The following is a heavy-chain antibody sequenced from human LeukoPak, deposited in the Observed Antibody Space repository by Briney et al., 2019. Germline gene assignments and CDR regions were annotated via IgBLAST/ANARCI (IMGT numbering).Heavy chain of an antibody. CDR1: GGSISSGGYS. D-gene: IGHD2-8*01. CDR2: IYHSGST. Sequence: PSQTLSLTCAVSGGSISSGGYSWSWIRQPPGKGLEWIGYIYHSGSTYYNPSLKSRVTISVDRSKNQFSLKLSSVTAADTAVYYCARSKRTNGVCNWFDPWGQGTLVTVSS. V-gene: IGHV4-30-2*01. J-gene: IGHJ5*02. CDR3: ARSKRTNGVCNWFDP.